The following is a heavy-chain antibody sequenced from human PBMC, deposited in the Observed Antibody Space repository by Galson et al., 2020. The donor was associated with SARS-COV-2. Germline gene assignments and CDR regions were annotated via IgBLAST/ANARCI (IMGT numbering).Heavy chain of an antibody. CDR2: FNPEDGET. CDR1: GYTITNLY. Sequence: ASAKVSCKVSGYTITNLYMHWVRQAPGKGLERMGGFNPEDGETIYAQQFQGSVTMTEDTSTDTAYMELSSLRSEDAAVYYCGTVGFMVRGVLDSFDYWGQGTLVTVSS. V-gene: IGHV1-24*01. J-gene: IGHJ4*02. CDR3: GTVGFMVRGVLDSFDY. D-gene: IGHD3-10*01.